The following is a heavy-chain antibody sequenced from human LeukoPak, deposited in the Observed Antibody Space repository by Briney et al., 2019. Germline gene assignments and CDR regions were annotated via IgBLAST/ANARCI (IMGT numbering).Heavy chain of an antibody. D-gene: IGHD6-13*01. CDR2: ISSSSSYI. CDR3: ARVWSPPYTSSWPYYFDY. Sequence: SGGSLRLSCAASGFSFSSYSMNWVRQAPGKGLEWVSSISSSSSYIYYADSLKGRFTISRDNAKNSLYLQMSSLRAEDTAMYYCARVWSPPYTSSWPYYFDYWGQGALVTVSS. CDR1: GFSFSSYS. V-gene: IGHV3-21*06. J-gene: IGHJ4*02.